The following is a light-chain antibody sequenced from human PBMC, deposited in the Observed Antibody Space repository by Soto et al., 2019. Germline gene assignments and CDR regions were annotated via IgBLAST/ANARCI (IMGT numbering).Light chain of an antibody. CDR1: QTVSSL. CDR3: QQYNRYPLT. CDR2: KAS. V-gene: IGKV1-5*03. Sequence: DIQMTQSPSTLSASVGDRVTITCRASQTVSSLLAWYQQKPGRAPTLLIYKASSLESGVPSRFSGTGSGTEFTLTISSLQPDDFATYYCQQYNRYPLTLGQGTRLEIK. J-gene: IGKJ5*01.